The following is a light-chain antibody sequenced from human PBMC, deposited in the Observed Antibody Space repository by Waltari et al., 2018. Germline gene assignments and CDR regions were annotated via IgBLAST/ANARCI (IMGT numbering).Light chain of an antibody. V-gene: IGKV4-1*01. CDR2: WAS. Sequence: DIVMTQSPDSLAVSLGERATINCKSSQSVLYSSNNKNYLAWPQQTPGQPPKLLLYWASTRESGFPDRFSGSGSGTDFTLTISTLQAEDVAIYYCQQYYSTPYTFGQGTKLEIK. CDR3: QQYYSTPYT. CDR1: QSVLYSSNNKNY. J-gene: IGKJ2*01.